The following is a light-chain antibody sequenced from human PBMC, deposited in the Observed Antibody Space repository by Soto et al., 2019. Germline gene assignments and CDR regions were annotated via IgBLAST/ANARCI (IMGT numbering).Light chain of an antibody. Sequence: QSALTQPASVSGSPGQSITISCTGTSSDVGSYNLVSWYQQHPGEAPKLMIYGGTKRTSGVSNRFSGSKSGNTASLTISGLQAEDEADYHCGSYAGISTYNVFGTGTKVTVL. J-gene: IGLJ1*01. V-gene: IGLV2-23*01. CDR1: SSDVGSYNL. CDR3: GSYAGISTYNV. CDR2: GGT.